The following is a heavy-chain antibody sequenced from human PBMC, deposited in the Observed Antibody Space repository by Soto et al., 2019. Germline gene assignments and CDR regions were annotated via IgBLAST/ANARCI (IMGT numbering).Heavy chain of an antibody. Sequence: GGSLRLSCAASGFTFSNAWRNWVRQAPGKGLEWVGRIKSKTDGGTTDYAAPVKGRFTISRDDSKNTLYLQMNSLKTEGTAVYYCTTDRLRYFDWLPDYYYYGMDVWGQGTTVTVSS. CDR1: GFTFSNAW. V-gene: IGHV3-15*07. D-gene: IGHD3-9*01. CDR2: IKSKTDGGTT. CDR3: TTDRLRYFDWLPDYYYYGMDV. J-gene: IGHJ6*02.